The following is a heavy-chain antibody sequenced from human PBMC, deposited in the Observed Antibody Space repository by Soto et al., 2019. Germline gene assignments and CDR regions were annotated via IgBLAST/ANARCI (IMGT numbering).Heavy chain of an antibody. Sequence: EVQLVESGGGLVKPGGSLRLSCAASGITFIYAWMDWVRQAPGKRLEWVGRIKSQASGGTIDYAAPVKGRFTISRDDSKNTVYLQMDSLKTDDTAVYYCTHLLSLAHPYSYLWGQGTQVTVAS. V-gene: IGHV3-15*07. CDR2: IKSQASGGTI. D-gene: IGHD2-21*01. CDR3: THLLSLAHPYSYL. J-gene: IGHJ4*02. CDR1: GITFIYAW.